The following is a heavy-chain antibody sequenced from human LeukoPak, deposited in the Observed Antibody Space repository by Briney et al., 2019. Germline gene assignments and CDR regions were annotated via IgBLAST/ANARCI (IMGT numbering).Heavy chain of an antibody. CDR1: GFTFSRSW. CDR2: TNDDGSST. D-gene: IGHD3-22*01. J-gene: IGHJ4*02. CDR3: ARGLNYYDSSGFYRY. Sequence: GGSLRLSCAASGFTFSRSWMHWVRQAPGKGLVWVSRTNDDGSSTNYADSVKGRFTISRDNSKNTLYLQLNILRAEDTAVYYCARGLNYYDSSGFYRYWGQGTLVTVSS. V-gene: IGHV3-74*01.